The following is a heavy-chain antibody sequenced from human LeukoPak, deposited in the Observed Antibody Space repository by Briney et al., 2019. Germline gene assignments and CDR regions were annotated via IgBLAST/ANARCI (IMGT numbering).Heavy chain of an antibody. J-gene: IGHJ6*03. CDR1: GGSLSGYS. V-gene: IGHV4-34*01. CDR2: INHSGST. CDR3: ARRRYMDV. Sequence: SETLSLTCAVYGGSLSGYSWSWIRQPPGKGLEWIGEINHSGSTNYNPSLKSRVTISVDTSKNQFSLKLSSVTAADTAVYYCARRRYMDVWGKGTTVTISS.